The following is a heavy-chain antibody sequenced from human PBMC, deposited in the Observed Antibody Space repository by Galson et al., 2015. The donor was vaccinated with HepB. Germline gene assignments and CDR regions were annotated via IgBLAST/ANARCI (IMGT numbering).Heavy chain of an antibody. CDR1: GYTFTSYD. Sequence: SVKVSCKASGYTFTSYDINWVRQATGQGLEWMGWMNPNSGNTGYAQKFQGRVTMTRNTSISTAYMELSSLRSEDTAVYYCASTELGYCSGGSCSDRSFDYWGQGTLVTVSS. V-gene: IGHV1-8*01. D-gene: IGHD2-15*01. J-gene: IGHJ4*02. CDR2: MNPNSGNT. CDR3: ASTELGYCSGGSCSDRSFDY.